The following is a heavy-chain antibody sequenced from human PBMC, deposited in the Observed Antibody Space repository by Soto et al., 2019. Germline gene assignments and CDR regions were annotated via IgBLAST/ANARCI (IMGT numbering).Heavy chain of an antibody. Sequence: QVQLQESGPELLKPSGTLSLTCAVSGGSISTSNWWSWVRQPPGKGLKWIGEVYRTGSTNYNPSLESRLTISVDKSKNQFSLKLTSVTAADTAVYYCARARATIAAAAIFDCWGQGTLVTVSS. CDR3: ARARATIAAAAIFDC. D-gene: IGHD6-13*01. CDR2: VYRTGST. CDR1: GGSISTSNW. V-gene: IGHV4-4*02. J-gene: IGHJ4*02.